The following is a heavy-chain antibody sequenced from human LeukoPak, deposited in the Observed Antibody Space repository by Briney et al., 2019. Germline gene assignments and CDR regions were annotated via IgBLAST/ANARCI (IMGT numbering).Heavy chain of an antibody. CDR3: ASGYWNDGY. CDR1: GFTYNSYS. V-gene: IGHV3-21*01. D-gene: IGHD1-1*01. CDR2: ISSSSSYI. J-gene: IGHJ4*02. Sequence: GGSLRLSCAASGFTYNSYSMNWVRQAPGKGLEWVSSISSSSSYIYYADSVKGRFTISRDNAKDSLYLQMNSLRAEDTAVYYCASGYWNDGYWGQGTLVTVSS.